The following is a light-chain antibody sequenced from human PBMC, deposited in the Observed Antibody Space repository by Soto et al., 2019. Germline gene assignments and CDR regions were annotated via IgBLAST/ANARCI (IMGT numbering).Light chain of an antibody. CDR3: SSYAGRSHVV. CDR2: EVT. Sequence: QSALTQPPSASGSPGQSVTISCTGTSSDVGSYRYVSWYQQFPGKAPKLIIYEVTKRPSGVPDRFSGSKSGNTASLTVSGLQADDEAENHCSSYAGRSHVVFGTGTKLTVL. J-gene: IGLJ2*01. V-gene: IGLV2-8*01. CDR1: SSDVGSYRY.